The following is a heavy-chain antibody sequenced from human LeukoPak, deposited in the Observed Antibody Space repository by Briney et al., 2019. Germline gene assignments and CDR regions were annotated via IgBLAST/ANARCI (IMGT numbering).Heavy chain of an antibody. J-gene: IGHJ4*02. Sequence: GASVKVSCKASGYTFTNYNIHWVRQAPGQGLEWMGIINPSGGSTSYEQKFQGRVTMSRDTSTSTVYMELSSLRSEDTAVYYCARYIYGYLHYWGQGTLVTVSS. D-gene: IGHD5-18*01. CDR2: INPSGGST. CDR1: GYTFTNYN. V-gene: IGHV1-46*01. CDR3: ARYIYGYLHY.